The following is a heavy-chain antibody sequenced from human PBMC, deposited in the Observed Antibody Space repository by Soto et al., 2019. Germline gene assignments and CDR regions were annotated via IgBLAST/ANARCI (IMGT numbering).Heavy chain of an antibody. CDR2: IYYSGST. D-gene: IGHD3-3*01. V-gene: IGHV4-59*08. CDR1: GGSISSYY. Sequence: SETLSLTCTVSGGSISSYYWSWIRQPPGKGLEWIGYIYYSGSTNYNPSLKSRVTISVDTSKNQFSLKLSSVTAADTAVYYCARREAIFGVVRDYYYMDVWGKGTTVTVSS. J-gene: IGHJ6*03. CDR3: ARREAIFGVVRDYYYMDV.